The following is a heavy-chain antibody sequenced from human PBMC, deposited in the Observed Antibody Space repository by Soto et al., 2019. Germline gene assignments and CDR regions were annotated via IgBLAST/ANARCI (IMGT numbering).Heavy chain of an antibody. CDR1: GFTFSSYA. D-gene: IGHD6-13*01. CDR3: AREGIAAAGLPSFDY. V-gene: IGHV3-30-3*01. Sequence: QVQLVESGGGVVQPGRSLRLSCAASGFTFSSYAMHWVRQAPGKGLEWVAVISYDGSNKYYEDSVKGRFTISRDNSKNTLYLQMNSLRAEDTAVYYCAREGIAAAGLPSFDYWGQGTLVTVSS. J-gene: IGHJ4*02. CDR2: ISYDGSNK.